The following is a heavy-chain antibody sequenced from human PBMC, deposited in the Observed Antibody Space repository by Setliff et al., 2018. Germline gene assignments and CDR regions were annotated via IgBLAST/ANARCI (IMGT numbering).Heavy chain of an antibody. CDR2: IYYSGSTS. Sequence: SETLSLTCTVSGGSISSYYWSWIRQPPGKGLEWIGYIYYSGSTSYYNPSLKSRVTISVDTSKNQFSLKLSSVTAADTAVYYCARDLFSSSWYDHWGQGTRVTVSS. V-gene: IGHV4-59*12. D-gene: IGHD6-19*01. J-gene: IGHJ5*02. CDR3: ARDLFSSSWYDH. CDR1: GGSISSYY.